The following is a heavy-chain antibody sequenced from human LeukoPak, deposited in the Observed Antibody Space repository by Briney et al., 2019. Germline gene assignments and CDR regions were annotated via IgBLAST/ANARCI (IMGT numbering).Heavy chain of an antibody. CDR3: ARGPYYDFWSGYYSGSEFDY. V-gene: IGHV4-34*01. J-gene: IGHJ4*02. D-gene: IGHD3-3*01. CDR1: GGSFSGYY. Sequence: KPSETLSLTCAVYGGSFSGYYWSWIRQPPGKGLEWIGEINHSGSTNYNPSLESRVTISVDTSKNQFSLKLSSVTAADTAVYYCARGPYYDFWSGYYSGSEFDYWGQGTLVTVSS. CDR2: INHSGST.